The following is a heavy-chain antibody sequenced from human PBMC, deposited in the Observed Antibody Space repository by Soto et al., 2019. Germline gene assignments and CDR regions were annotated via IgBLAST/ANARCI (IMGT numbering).Heavy chain of an antibody. J-gene: IGHJ6*03. Sequence: PSEILSLTCTVSGGSISSYYWSWIRQPPGKGLEWIGYIYYSGSTNYNPSLKSRVTISVDTSKNQFSLKLSSVTAADTAVYYCARDRGVTTDYYYYMDVWGKGTTVTVSS. V-gene: IGHV4-59*01. D-gene: IGHD4-17*01. CDR3: ARDRGVTTDYYYYMDV. CDR2: IYYSGST. CDR1: GGSISSYY.